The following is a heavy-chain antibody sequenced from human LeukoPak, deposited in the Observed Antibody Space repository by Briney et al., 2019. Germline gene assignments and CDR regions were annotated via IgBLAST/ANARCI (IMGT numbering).Heavy chain of an antibody. CDR3: ARGTHYYDYYMDV. V-gene: IGHV3-7*01. J-gene: IGHJ6*03. Sequence: GGSLRLSCAASGFTFSSYWMSWVRQAPGKGLEWVANIKQDGSEKYYVDSVKGRFTISRDNAKNSLYLQMNSLRAEDTAVYYCARGTHYYDYYMDVWGKGTTVSISS. CDR1: GFTFSSYW. CDR2: IKQDGSEK.